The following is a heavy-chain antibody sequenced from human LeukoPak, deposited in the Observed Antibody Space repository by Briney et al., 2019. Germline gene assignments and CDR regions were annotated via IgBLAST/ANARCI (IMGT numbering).Heavy chain of an antibody. D-gene: IGHD3-10*01. V-gene: IGHV1-69*01. CDR1: GGTFTSYT. Sequence: SVKVSCTASGGTFTSYTISWVRQAPGQGLEWMGGIIPIFGTANYAQKFQVRVTITADESTSTAYMELSSLRSEDTAVYYCARDLMVRGVITSPFDYWGQGTLVTVSS. CDR3: ARDLMVRGVITSPFDY. CDR2: IIPIFGTA. J-gene: IGHJ4*02.